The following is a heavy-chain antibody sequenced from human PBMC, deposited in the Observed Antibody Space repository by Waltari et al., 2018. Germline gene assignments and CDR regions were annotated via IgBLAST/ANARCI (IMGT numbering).Heavy chain of an antibody. V-gene: IGHV4-34*01. CDR2: INHSGST. Sequence: QVQLQQWGAGLLKPSETLSLTCAVYGGSFSGYYWSWIRQPPGKGLEWIGEINHSGSTNYNPSLKSRVTISVDTSKNQFSLKLSSVTAADTAVYYCARRHTMQHNPQLDIWGQGTMVTVSS. CDR3: ARRHTMQHNPQLDI. CDR1: GGSFSGYY. D-gene: IGHD3-10*01. J-gene: IGHJ3*02.